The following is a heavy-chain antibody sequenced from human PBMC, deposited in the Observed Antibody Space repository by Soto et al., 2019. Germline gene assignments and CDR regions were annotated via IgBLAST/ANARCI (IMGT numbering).Heavy chain of an antibody. CDR2: ISGSGGST. D-gene: IGHD6-6*01. CDR1: GFTFSSYA. Sequence: LSLTCAASGFTFSSYAMSWVRQAPGKGLEWVSAISGSGGSTYYADSVKGRFTISRDNSKNTLYLQMNSLRAEDTAVYYCAKVKSSSSRRGYYYYGMDVWGQGTTVTVSS. CDR3: AKVKSSSSRRGYYYYGMDV. V-gene: IGHV3-23*01. J-gene: IGHJ6*02.